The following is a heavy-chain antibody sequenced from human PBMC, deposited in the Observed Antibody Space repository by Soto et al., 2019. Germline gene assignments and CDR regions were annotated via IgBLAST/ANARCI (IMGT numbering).Heavy chain of an antibody. D-gene: IGHD6-6*01. CDR2: ISWNSGSI. CDR3: AKDISRRDSSRRRRHRYYYYYMDV. Sequence: GGSLRLSCAASGFTFDDYAMHWVRQAPGKGLEWVSGISWNSGSIGYADSVKDRFTISRDNAKNSLYLQMNSLRAEDTALYYCAKDISRRDSSRRRRHRYYYYYMDVWGKGTTVTVSS. V-gene: IGHV3-9*01. J-gene: IGHJ6*03. CDR1: GFTFDDYA.